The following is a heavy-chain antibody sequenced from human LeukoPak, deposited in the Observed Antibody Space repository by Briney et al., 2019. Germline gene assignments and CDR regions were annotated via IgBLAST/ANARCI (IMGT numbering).Heavy chain of an antibody. J-gene: IGHJ6*03. CDR3: ARGPESSSWYSRLGGYYYYYYMDV. V-gene: IGHV4-59*07. CDR2: IYSSGTT. D-gene: IGHD6-13*01. CDR1: GGSITNYY. Sequence: PSDTLSLTCTVSGGSITNYYWNWIRQPPGKGLEWIGFIYSSGTTNYNPSLKSRLTISLDTSKNQFSLKLSSVTAADTAVYYCARGPESSSWYSRLGGYYYYYYMDVWGKGTTVTISS.